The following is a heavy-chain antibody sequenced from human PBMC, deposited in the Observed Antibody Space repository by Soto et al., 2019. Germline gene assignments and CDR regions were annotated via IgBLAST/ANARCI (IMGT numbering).Heavy chain of an antibody. V-gene: IGHV1-69*04. CDR1: GGTFSSYT. CDR3: ARDFWYSSSPAV. Sequence: SVKVSCKASGGTFSSYTISWVRQAPGQGLEWMGRIIPILGIANYAQKFQGRVTITADKSTSTAYMELSSLRSEDTAVYYCARDFWYSSSPAVWGQGTMVTVSS. J-gene: IGHJ3*01. CDR2: IIPILGIA. D-gene: IGHD6-13*01.